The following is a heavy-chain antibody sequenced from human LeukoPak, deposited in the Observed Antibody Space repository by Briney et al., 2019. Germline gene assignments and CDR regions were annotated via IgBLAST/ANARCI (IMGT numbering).Heavy chain of an antibody. V-gene: IGHV3-11*04. Sequence: GGSLRLSCAASGFTFSDSYMTWVRQAPGKGVEWVAYISGSGHDINYSGSAKGRFTISRDNAKNSLYLQMSSLRVEDTAVYYCTRDPCHLDSWGQGTLVTVSS. CDR1: GFTFSDSY. J-gene: IGHJ4*02. CDR3: TRDPCHLDS. CDR2: ISGSGHDI.